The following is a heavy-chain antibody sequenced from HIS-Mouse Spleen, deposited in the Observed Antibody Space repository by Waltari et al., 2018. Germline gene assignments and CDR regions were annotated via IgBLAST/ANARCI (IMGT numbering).Heavy chain of an antibody. CDR3: ARAGDSSGWRDFDY. J-gene: IGHJ4*02. V-gene: IGHV3-30*04. Sequence: QVQLVESGGGVVQPGRSLRLSCAASGFTFSSYAMHWVRQATGKGREGVAIKSYDGRNKYYADSVKGRFTISRDNSKNTLYLQMNSLRAEDTAVYYCARAGDSSGWRDFDYWGQGTLVTVSS. CDR2: KSYDGRNK. D-gene: IGHD6-19*01. CDR1: GFTFSSYA.